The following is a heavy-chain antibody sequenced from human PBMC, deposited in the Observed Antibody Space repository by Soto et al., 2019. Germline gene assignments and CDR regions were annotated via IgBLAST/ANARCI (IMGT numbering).Heavy chain of an antibody. CDR2: ISSDSRTI. J-gene: IGHJ6*02. V-gene: IGHV3-48*02. D-gene: IGHD3-3*01. CDR1: GYTLSNYA. CDR3: ARIKLVEWFFINVDVYDMDV. Sequence: AGSTKLASVASGYTLSNYAVDGVRQAPGKGLEWVSFISSDSRTIYYADSVEGRFTVSRDNARNSVSLQMDSLRDEDAAVYYCARIKLVEWFFINVDVYDMDVWGQGTPVTVSS.